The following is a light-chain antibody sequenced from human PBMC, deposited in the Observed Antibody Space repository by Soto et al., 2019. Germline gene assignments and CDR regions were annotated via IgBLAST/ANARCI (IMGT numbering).Light chain of an antibody. Sequence: DIQMAQSPSSVSASVGDRVTITCRASQDIASWLAWYQQKPGEAPNLLIFASSNLQSGVPSRFSGSGSVTDFSLTISSLQPEDFATYYCQQAHSFPRTFGGGTRVEI. CDR3: QQAHSFPRT. CDR2: ASS. V-gene: IGKV1-12*01. J-gene: IGKJ4*01. CDR1: QDIASW.